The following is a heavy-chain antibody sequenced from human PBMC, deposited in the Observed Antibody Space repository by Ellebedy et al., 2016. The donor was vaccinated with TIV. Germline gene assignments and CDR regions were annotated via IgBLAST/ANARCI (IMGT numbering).Heavy chain of an antibody. V-gene: IGHV1-69*13. D-gene: IGHD3-10*01. CDR3: ARDVMVRGFDP. Sequence: SVKVSXKASRGTFSSYAISWVRQAPGQGLEWMGGIIPIFGTANYAQKFQGRVTITADESTSTAYMELSSLRSEDTAVYYCARDVMVRGFDPWGQGTLVTVSS. CDR2: IIPIFGTA. CDR1: RGTFSSYA. J-gene: IGHJ5*02.